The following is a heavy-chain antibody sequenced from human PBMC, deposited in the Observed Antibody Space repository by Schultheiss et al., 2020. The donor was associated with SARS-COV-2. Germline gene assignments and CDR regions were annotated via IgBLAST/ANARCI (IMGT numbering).Heavy chain of an antibody. Sequence: SETLSLTCTVSGYSISSGFHWGWIRQSPGKGLEWIGSIYHTGSGDHYHPSLKSRVTISVDTSKNQFSLKLSSVTAADTAVYYCARDLTPLGVDYWGQGTLVTVSS. V-gene: IGHV4-38-2*02. J-gene: IGHJ4*02. CDR2: IYHTGSGD. D-gene: IGHD3-16*01. CDR1: GYSISSGFH. CDR3: ARDLTPLGVDY.